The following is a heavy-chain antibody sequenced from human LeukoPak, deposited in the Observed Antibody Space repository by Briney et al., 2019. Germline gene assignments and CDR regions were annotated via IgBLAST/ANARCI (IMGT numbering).Heavy chain of an antibody. Sequence: ASVKVSCKASGGTFSSYAISWVRQAPGQGLEWMGGIIPIFGTANYAQKFQGRVTITADKSTSTAYMELSSLRSEDTAVYYCATDRVKYSGSYFLDYWGQGTLVTVSS. CDR1: GGTFSSYA. J-gene: IGHJ4*02. CDR2: IIPIFGTA. CDR3: ATDRVKYSGSYFLDY. V-gene: IGHV1-69*06. D-gene: IGHD1-26*01.